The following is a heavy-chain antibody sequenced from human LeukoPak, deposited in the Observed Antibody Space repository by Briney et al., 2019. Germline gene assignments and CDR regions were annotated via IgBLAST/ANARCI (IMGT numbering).Heavy chain of an antibody. CDR1: GFTFSSYS. CDR2: ISSSSSAI. J-gene: IGHJ4*02. V-gene: IGHV3-48*01. D-gene: IGHD3-10*01. CDR3: ARATMVRLDY. Sequence: GGSLRLSCAAFGFTFSSYSMNWVRQAPGKGLEWVSYISSSSSAIYYADSVKGRFTISRDNDKNSPYLQMNSLRAEDTAVYYCARATMVRLDYWGQGTLVTVSS.